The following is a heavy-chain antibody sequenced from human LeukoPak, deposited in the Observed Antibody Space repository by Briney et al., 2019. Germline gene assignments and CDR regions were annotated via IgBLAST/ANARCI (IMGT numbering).Heavy chain of an antibody. CDR1: GFTVSSNY. V-gene: IGHV3-66*01. J-gene: IGHJ6*03. D-gene: IGHD6-6*01. Sequence: GGSLRLSCAASGFTVSSNYMSWVRQAPGKGLEWVSLIYSDDTTLYADSVKGRFTISRDISKNTLYLQMSSLRAEDTAVYYCARDSLYTARRYYYYYMDVWGKGTTVTVSS. CDR3: ARDSLYTARRYYYYYMDV. CDR2: IYSDDTT.